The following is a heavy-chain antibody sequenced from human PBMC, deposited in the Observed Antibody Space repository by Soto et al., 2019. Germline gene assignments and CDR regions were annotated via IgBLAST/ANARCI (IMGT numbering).Heavy chain of an antibody. D-gene: IGHD3-10*01. Sequence: ASVKVSCKASGYTFTGYYMHWVRQAPGQGLEWMGWINPNSGGTNYAQKFQGWVTMTRDTSISTAYMELSRLRSDDTAVYYCARAPPARYYYGSGSPKGYGMDVWGQGTTVTVSS. J-gene: IGHJ6*02. CDR2: INPNSGGT. CDR1: GYTFTGYY. CDR3: ARAPPARYYYGSGSPKGYGMDV. V-gene: IGHV1-2*04.